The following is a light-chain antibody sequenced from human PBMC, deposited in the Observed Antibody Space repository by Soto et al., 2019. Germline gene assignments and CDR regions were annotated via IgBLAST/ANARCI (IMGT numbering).Light chain of an antibody. V-gene: IGLV1-44*01. CDR3: AAWDDSLNGQLV. Sequence: QSVPTQPPSASGTPGQRVTISCSGSSSNIGSNTVNWYQQLPGTAPKLLIYSNSQRPSGVPDRYSGSKSGTSASLAISGLQSEDDADYYCAAWDDSLNGQLVFGGGTQLTVL. CDR2: SNS. CDR1: SSNIGSNT. J-gene: IGLJ2*01.